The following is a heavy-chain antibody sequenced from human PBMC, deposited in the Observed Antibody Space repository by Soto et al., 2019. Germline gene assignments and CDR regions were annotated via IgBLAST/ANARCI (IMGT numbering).Heavy chain of an antibody. CDR2: ISAYNGNT. CDR1: GYTFTSYG. V-gene: IGHV1-18*04. J-gene: IGHJ6*02. Sequence: ASVKVSCKASGYTFTSYGISWVRQAPGQGLEWMGWISAYNGNTNYAQKLQGRVTMTTDTSTSTAYMELRSLRSDDTAVYYCARASDAGRDDFWSGYYRNEYYYYGMDVWGQGTTVTVSS. D-gene: IGHD3-3*01. CDR3: ARASDAGRDDFWSGYYRNEYYYYGMDV.